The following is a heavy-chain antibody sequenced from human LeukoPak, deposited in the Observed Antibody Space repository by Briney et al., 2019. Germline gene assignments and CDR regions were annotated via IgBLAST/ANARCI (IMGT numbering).Heavy chain of an antibody. CDR2: IYTSGST. Sequence: SETLSLTCTVSGGSISSYYWSWIRQPPGKGLEWIGYIYTSGSTNYNPSLKSRVTISVDTTKNQFSLKLSSVTAADTAVYYCARRTPEPGFDYWGQGTLVTVSS. V-gene: IGHV4-4*09. J-gene: IGHJ4*02. D-gene: IGHD1-14*01. CDR1: GGSISSYY. CDR3: ARRTPEPGFDY.